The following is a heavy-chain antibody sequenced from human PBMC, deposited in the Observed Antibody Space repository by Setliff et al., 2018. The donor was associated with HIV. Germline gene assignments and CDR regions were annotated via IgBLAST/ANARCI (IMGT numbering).Heavy chain of an antibody. V-gene: IGHV3-30*18. J-gene: IGHJ4*02. D-gene: IGHD4-17*01. Sequence: ASGFTFSNYGMYWVRRAPGKGLEWVASISYHEKDTFYADSVKGRFTISRDNSKNMLYLQMNSLTTEDTAVYYCTKPTTVVTSYYFDSWGQGTQVTVSS. CDR1: GFTFSNYG. CDR2: ISYHEKDT. CDR3: TKPTTVVTSYYFDS.